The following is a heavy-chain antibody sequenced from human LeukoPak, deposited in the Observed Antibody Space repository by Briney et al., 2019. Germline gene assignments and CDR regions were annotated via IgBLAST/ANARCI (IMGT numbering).Heavy chain of an antibody. V-gene: IGHV4-39*07. CDR3: ASSVAFGGVIASYFDY. Sequence: ASETLSLTCTVSGGSVSSSSYYWDWIRQPPGKGLEWIGSIYYSGSAYYNPSLKGRLTISVDTSKNQFSLKLSSVTAADTAVYYCASSVAFGGVIASYFDYWGQGTLVTVSS. J-gene: IGHJ4*02. CDR1: GGSVSSSSYY. D-gene: IGHD3-16*02. CDR2: IYYSGSA.